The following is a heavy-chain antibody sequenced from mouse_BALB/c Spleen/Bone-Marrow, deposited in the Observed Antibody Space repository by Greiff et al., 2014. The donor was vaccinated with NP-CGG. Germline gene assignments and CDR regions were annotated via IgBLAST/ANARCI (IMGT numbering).Heavy chain of an antibody. CDR2: IWRGGTT. CDR3: AIGHMVSSPFAY. J-gene: IGHJ3*01. Sequence: QVQLQESGPCLVQPSQRLAITCTVSGFSLTNYGIYWVRQSPGKGLEWLGVIWRGGTTDYNAAFMSRLSLIKDNSKSQVFFKMNSLQTDDTAIFFYAIGHMVSSPFAYWGQRTMIPVSA. V-gene: IGHV2-5*01. CDR1: GFSLTNYG. D-gene: IGHD2-1*01.